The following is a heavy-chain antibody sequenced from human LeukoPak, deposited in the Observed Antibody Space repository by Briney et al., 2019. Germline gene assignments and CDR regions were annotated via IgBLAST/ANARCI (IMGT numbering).Heavy chain of an antibody. J-gene: IGHJ5*02. V-gene: IGHV1-8*01. CDR2: MNPNSGNT. Sequence: ASVKVSCKASGYSFSSHDINWVRQATGQGLEWMGWMNPNSGNTGYAQKFQGRVTMTRNTSISTAYMELSSLRSEDTAVYYCARRGYSRAFDPWGQGTLVTVSS. D-gene: IGHD4-11*01. CDR3: ARRGYSRAFDP. CDR1: GYSFSSHD.